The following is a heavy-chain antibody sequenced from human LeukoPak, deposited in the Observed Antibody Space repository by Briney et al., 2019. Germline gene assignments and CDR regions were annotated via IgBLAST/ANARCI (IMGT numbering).Heavy chain of an antibody. V-gene: IGHV4-59*01. Sequence: SETLSLTCTVSGGSISTYYWSWIRQPPGKGLEWIGYIYYSGSTNYNPSLKSRVTISVDTSKNQFSLKLSSVTAADTAVYYCARSPGYSSNFFDYWGQGTQVTVFS. D-gene: IGHD6-19*01. CDR3: ARSPGYSSNFFDY. J-gene: IGHJ4*02. CDR2: IYYSGST. CDR1: GGSISTYY.